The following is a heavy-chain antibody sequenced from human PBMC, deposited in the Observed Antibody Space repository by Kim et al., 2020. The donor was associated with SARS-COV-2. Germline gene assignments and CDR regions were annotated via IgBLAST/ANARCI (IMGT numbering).Heavy chain of an antibody. CDR2: ISWDGGST. CDR1: GFTFDDYA. V-gene: IGHV3-43D*03. D-gene: IGHD5-18*01. Sequence: GGSLRLSCAASGFTFDDYAMHWVRQAPGKGLEWVSLISWDGGSTYYADSVKGRFTISRDNSKNSLYLQMNSLRAEDTALYYCAKDHIVDTAMAHYYYGMDVWGQGTTVTVSS. J-gene: IGHJ6*02. CDR3: AKDHIVDTAMAHYYYGMDV.